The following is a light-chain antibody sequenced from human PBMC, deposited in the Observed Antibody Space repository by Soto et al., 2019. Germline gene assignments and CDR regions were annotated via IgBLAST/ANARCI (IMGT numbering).Light chain of an antibody. V-gene: IGKV3-11*01. CDR3: QQRSTWPT. Sequence: VLTQAPATLSLSPLKRATLSFRASKSVDFHLSWYQQKPGQAPRLLIYDSSVRATGTPARFSGSGSGTAFTLTISSLEPEDFALYYCQQRSTWPTFGQGTRLEIK. J-gene: IGKJ5*01. CDR1: KSVDFH. CDR2: DSS.